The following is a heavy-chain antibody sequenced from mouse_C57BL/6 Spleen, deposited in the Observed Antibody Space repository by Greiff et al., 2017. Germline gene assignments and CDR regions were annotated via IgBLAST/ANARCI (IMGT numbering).Heavy chain of an antibody. D-gene: IGHD4-1*01. CDR3: ARERLTGPYYFDY. CDR2: IYPGDGDT. J-gene: IGHJ2*01. CDR1: GYAFSSSW. V-gene: IGHV1-82*01. Sequence: QVQLKESGPELVKPGASVKISCKASGYAFSSSWMNWVKQRPGKGLEWIGRIYPGDGDTNYNGKFKGKATLTADKSSSTAYMQLSSLTSEDSAVYFCARERLTGPYYFDYWGQGTTLTVSS.